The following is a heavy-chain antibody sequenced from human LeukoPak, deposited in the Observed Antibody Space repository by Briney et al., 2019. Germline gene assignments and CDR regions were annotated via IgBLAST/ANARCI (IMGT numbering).Heavy chain of an antibody. CDR1: GFTFSSHN. D-gene: IGHD3-22*01. Sequence: GGSLRLSCAASGFTFSSHNMNWVRLARGKGREWVSSISGRGNYIFYADSVKGRFTISRDSAKKSLSLQMNCLRAEDTAVYYCAKDQGFDYYDSSGYYLDYWGQGTLVTVSS. CDR2: ISGRGNYI. J-gene: IGHJ4*02. CDR3: AKDQGFDYYDSSGYYLDY. V-gene: IGHV3-21*01.